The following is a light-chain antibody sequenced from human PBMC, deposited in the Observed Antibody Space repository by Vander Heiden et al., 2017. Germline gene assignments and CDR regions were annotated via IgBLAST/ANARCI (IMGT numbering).Light chain of an antibody. J-gene: IGLJ2*01. Sequence: QSVLTQPPSVSAAPGQKVTISGPGDIFNIGNNYVSWYQQLPGTAPKLLIYENNKRPSEIPDRFSGSKSGTSATLAITGLQTGDEGAYYCGSCDNKSAGAVFGGGTNLTVL. CDR1: IFNIGNNY. V-gene: IGLV1-51*01. CDR2: ENN. CDR3: GSCDNKSAGAV.